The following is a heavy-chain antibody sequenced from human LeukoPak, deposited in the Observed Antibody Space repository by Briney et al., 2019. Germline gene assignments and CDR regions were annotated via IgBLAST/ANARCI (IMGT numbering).Heavy chain of an antibody. CDR3: ARALIYDYIWGSYRYYFDC. J-gene: IGHJ4*02. CDR1: GFTVSSNF. CDR2: IYSGGST. D-gene: IGHD3-16*01. V-gene: IGHV3-53*01. Sequence: PGGSLRLSCAASGFTVSSNFMSWVRQAPGKGLEWVSVIYSGGSTYYADSVKGRFTISRDNSKNTLYLQMNSLRAEDTAVYYCARALIYDYIWGSYRYYFDCWGQGTLVTVSS.